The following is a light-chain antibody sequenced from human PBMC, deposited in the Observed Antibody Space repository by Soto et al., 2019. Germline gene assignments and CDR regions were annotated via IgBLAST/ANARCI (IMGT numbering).Light chain of an antibody. V-gene: IGKV3-11*01. CDR1: QSVSSY. J-gene: IGKJ5*01. CDR2: DAS. Sequence: EIVLTQSPSTLSFSPWERSTPSCLASQSVSSYLAWYQQKPGQAPRLLIYDASNRATGIPARFSGSGSGTDFTLTISSLEPEDFAVYYCQQRSNWLVTFGQGTRLEIK. CDR3: QQRSNWLVT.